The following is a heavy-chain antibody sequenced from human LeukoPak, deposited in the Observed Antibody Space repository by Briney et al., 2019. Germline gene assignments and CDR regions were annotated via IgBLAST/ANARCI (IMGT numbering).Heavy chain of an antibody. D-gene: IGHD4-17*01. CDR3: ARGDGGYRFYYYYYGMDV. Sequence: PSETLSLTCAVYGGSFSGYYWRWIRQPPGKGLEWIGEINHSGSTNYNPSLKSRVTISVDTSKNQFSLNLSSVTAADTAVYYCARGDGGYRFYYYYYGMDVWGQGTTVTVSS. CDR2: INHSGST. CDR1: GGSFSGYY. V-gene: IGHV4-34*01. J-gene: IGHJ6*02.